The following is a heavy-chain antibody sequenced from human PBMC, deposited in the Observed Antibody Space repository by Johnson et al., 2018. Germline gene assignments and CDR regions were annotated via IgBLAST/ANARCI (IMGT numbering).Heavy chain of an antibody. Sequence: VQLVQSGGGLVQPGGSLRLSCAASGFTFRIYDMHWVRQSPGEGLEWVSAIGTAEDTYYADSVKGRFTISRDHSKNTLYLQMNSLRAEDTAVYYCARNGHDYGDYIDAFDIWGQGTMVTVSS. D-gene: IGHD4-17*01. V-gene: IGHV3-13*01. CDR2: IGTAEDT. CDR3: ARNGHDYGDYIDAFDI. J-gene: IGHJ3*02. CDR1: GFTFRIYD.